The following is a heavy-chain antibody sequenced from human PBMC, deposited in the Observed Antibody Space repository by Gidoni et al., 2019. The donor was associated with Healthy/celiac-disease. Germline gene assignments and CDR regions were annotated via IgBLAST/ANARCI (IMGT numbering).Heavy chain of an antibody. CDR1: GFTFSSYA. V-gene: IGHV3-30*04. J-gene: IGHJ4*02. CDR3: AYFDY. CDR2: ISYDGSNK. Sequence: QVQLVESGGGVVQPGRSLRLSCAASGFTFSSYAMHWVRQAPGKGLEWVAVISYDGSNKYYADSVKGRFTISRDNSKNTLYRQMNSLRAEDTAVYYCAYFDYWGQGTLVTVSS.